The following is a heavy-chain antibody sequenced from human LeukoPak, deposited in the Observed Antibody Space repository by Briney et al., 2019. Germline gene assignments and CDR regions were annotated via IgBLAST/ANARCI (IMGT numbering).Heavy chain of an antibody. CDR1: GGSFSGYY. CDR2: INHSGST. J-gene: IGHJ6*03. Sequence: PSETLSLTCAVYGGSFSGYYWSWIRQPPGKGLEWIGEINHSGSTKYNPSLKSRVTISVDTSKNQFSLKLSSVTAADTAVYYCARALGVRFLEWLPSPYYMDVWGKGTTVTVSS. V-gene: IGHV4-34*01. D-gene: IGHD3-3*01. CDR3: ARALGVRFLEWLPSPYYMDV.